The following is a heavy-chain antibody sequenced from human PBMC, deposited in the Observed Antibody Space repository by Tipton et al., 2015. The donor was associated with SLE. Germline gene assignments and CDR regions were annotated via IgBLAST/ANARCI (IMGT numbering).Heavy chain of an antibody. J-gene: IGHJ1*01. CDR2: ISSSSSYT. Sequence: SLRLSCAASGFTFSDYYMSWIRQAPGKGLEWVSCISSSSSYTNYADSVKGRFTISRDNAKNSLYLQMNSLRAEDTAVYYCARGGVGATEYFQHWGQGTLVTVSS. V-gene: IGHV3-11*06. CDR1: GFTFSDYY. D-gene: IGHD1-26*01. CDR3: ARGGVGATEYFQH.